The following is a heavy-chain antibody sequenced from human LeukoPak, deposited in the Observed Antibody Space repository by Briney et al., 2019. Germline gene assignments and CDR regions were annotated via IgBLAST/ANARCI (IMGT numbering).Heavy chain of an antibody. Sequence: SETLSLTCTVSGGSISSSSYYWGWIRQPPGKGLEWIGSIYYSGSTYYNPSLKTRVTISVDTSKNQFSLRLSSVTAADTAVYYCARVTGYMIEDYFDYWGQGTLVTVSS. J-gene: IGHJ4*02. CDR3: ARVTGYMIEDYFDY. D-gene: IGHD3-22*01. V-gene: IGHV4-39*07. CDR2: IYYSGST. CDR1: GGSISSSSYY.